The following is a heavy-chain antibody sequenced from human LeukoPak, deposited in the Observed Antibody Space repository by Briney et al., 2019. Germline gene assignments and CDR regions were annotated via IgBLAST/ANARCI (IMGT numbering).Heavy chain of an antibody. CDR1: GGSISSYY. V-gene: IGHV4-59*01. CDR3: ARAITMVRGVIQNFDY. J-gene: IGHJ4*02. Sequence: SETLSFTCTVSGGSISSYYWNWIRQTPGKGLEWIGNIYNSGSTTYNPSLKSRVTISVDTSKNQFSLKLTSVTAADTAVYYCARAITMVRGVIQNFDYWGQGTQVAVSS. CDR2: IYNSGST. D-gene: IGHD3-10*01.